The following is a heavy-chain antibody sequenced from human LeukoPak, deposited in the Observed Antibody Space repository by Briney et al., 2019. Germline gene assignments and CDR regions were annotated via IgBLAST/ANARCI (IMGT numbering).Heavy chain of an antibody. J-gene: IGHJ4*02. CDR1: GFTFSSYA. CDR2: ISGSGGST. V-gene: IGHV3-23*01. CDR3: ARDPGDYDFDY. Sequence: GGSLRLSCAASGFTFSSYAMSWVRQAPGKGLEWVSAISGSGGSTYYADSVKGRFTISRDNSKNTLYLQMNSLRAEDTATYYCARDPGDYDFDYWGQGTLVTVSS. D-gene: IGHD4-17*01.